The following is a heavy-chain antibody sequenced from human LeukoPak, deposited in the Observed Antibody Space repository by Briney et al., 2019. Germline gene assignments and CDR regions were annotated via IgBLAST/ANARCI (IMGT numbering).Heavy chain of an antibody. CDR1: GFTVSSNS. CDR2: IYSDNT. CDR3: ARRSGAYSHPYDY. J-gene: IGHJ4*02. D-gene: IGHD4/OR15-4a*01. V-gene: IGHV3-53*01. Sequence: GGSLRLSCTVSGFTVSSNSMSWVRQAPGKGLEWVSFIYSDNTHYSDSAKGRFIISRDNSKNTLYLQMNSLSAEDTAVYYCARRSGAYSHPYDYWGQGTLVTASS.